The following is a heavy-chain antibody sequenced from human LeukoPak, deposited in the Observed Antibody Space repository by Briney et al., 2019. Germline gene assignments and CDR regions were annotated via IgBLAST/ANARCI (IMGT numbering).Heavy chain of an antibody. CDR2: IYYSEST. D-gene: IGHD6-13*01. J-gene: IGHJ4*02. CDR1: GGSISSGDFC. V-gene: IGHV4-30-4*08. CDR3: ARDLLYSSPGFDY. Sequence: SETLSPTCTVSGGSISSGDFCWSWIRQPPGKGLEWIGYIYYSESTYYNPSLKSRVTISVDTSKNQFSLKLSSVTAADTAVYYCARDLLYSSPGFDYWGQGTLVTVSS.